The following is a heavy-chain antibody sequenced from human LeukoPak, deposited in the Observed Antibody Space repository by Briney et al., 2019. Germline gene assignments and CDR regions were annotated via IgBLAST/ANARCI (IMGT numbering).Heavy chain of an antibody. CDR3: AWAREGQWLVQIRYYFDY. V-gene: IGHV1-69*13. CDR2: IIPIFGTA. J-gene: IGHJ4*02. CDR1: GGTFSSYA. D-gene: IGHD6-19*01. Sequence: GASVKVSCKASGGTFSSYAISWVRQAPGQGLEWMGGIIPIFGTANYAQKFQGRVTITADESTSTAYVGLSSLRSEDTAVYYCAWAREGQWLVQIRYYFDYWGQGTLVTVSS.